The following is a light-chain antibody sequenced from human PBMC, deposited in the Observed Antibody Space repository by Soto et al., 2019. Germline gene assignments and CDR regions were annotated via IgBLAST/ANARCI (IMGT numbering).Light chain of an antibody. CDR3: QTWGTGPWV. V-gene: IGLV4-69*01. CDR1: SGHSSYA. CDR2: LNSDGSH. J-gene: IGLJ3*02. Sequence: QSVLTQSPAASASLGASVKLTCTLSSGHSSYAIAWQQQQPEKGPRYLMKLNSDGSHNKGDGIPDRFSGSSSGAERYLTISSLQSEDEADYYCQTWGTGPWVFGGGTKLTVL.